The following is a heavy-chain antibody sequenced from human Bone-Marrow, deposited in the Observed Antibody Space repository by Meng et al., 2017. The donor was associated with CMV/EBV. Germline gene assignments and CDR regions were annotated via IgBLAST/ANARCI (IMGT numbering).Heavy chain of an antibody. Sequence: SVKVSCKASGYSFTSYYIHWVRQAPGQGLEWMGIINPSSGSAAYAQKFQGRFTLTRDTSASTVYMELTGLRSEDTAVYYCARGLPNSSGWYGFDCWSQGTLVTSPQ. J-gene: IGHJ4*02. CDR3: ARGLPNSSGWYGFDC. V-gene: IGHV1-46*01. D-gene: IGHD6-19*01. CDR1: GYSFTSYY. CDR2: INPSSGSA.